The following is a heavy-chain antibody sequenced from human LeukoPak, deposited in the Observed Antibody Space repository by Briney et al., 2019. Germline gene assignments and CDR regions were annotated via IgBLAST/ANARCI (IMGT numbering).Heavy chain of an antibody. V-gene: IGHV4-59*01. CDR3: AKADTIGWPLHWQFDL. CDR1: GASISSYD. J-gene: IGHJ2*01. D-gene: IGHD6-19*01. CDR2: TSYNGNT. Sequence: SATLSLTSAFSGASISSYDCSWIRQPPGQGLQWRAYTSYNGNTKTNPSLKSRVTISRDTSKNQVSLKLTSVTAADTAVYFCAKADTIGWPLHWQFDLWGRGSLVSVSS.